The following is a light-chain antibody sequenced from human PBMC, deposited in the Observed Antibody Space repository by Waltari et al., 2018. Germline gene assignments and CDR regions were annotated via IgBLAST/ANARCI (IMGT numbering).Light chain of an antibody. Sequence: DVVMTQSPLSLPVTLGQPASISCTSSQDLVHSDGKTPLNWLQQRPGQSPRRLIYKVSNRTSGAQDRFSGSGSGNDFTLKITRVEAEDVGTYYCMQATHWPLTFGRGTKGEIK. CDR2: KVS. CDR1: QDLVHSDGKTP. CDR3: MQATHWPLT. V-gene: IGKV2-30*02. J-gene: IGKJ1*01.